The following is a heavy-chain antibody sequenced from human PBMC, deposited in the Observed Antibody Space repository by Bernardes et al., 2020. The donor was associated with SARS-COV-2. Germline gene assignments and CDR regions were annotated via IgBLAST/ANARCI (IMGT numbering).Heavy chain of an antibody. V-gene: IGHV3-23*01. D-gene: IGHD6-13*01. Sequence: GGSLRLSCAASRFTFSINGMSWVRQAPGKGLEWVSAISDTGDATKYADSVKGRFTISRENSKNTLYLQMNSRRAEDTALYYCEKRAAGWYFDLWCLGTLVTVSS. CDR1: RFTFSING. J-gene: IGHJ2*01. CDR3: EKRAAGWYFDL. CDR2: ISDTGDAT.